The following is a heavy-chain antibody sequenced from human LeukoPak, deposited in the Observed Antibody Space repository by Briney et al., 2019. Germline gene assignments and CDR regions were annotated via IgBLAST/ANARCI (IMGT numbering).Heavy chain of an antibody. J-gene: IGHJ6*03. D-gene: IGHD2-8*01. V-gene: IGHV1-2*02. Sequence: ASVKVSCKASGYTFTGYYMHWVRQAPGQGLEWMGWINPNSGGTNYAQKFQGRVTMTRDTSISTAYMELSRLRSDDTAVYYCARVMGYYYYMDVWGTGTTVTVSS. CDR3: ARVMGYYYYMDV. CDR1: GYTFTGYY. CDR2: INPNSGGT.